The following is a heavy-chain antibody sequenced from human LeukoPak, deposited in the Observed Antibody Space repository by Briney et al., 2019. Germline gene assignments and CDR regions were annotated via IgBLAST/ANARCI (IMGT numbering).Heavy chain of an antibody. Sequence: ASVKVSCKASGYTFTSYGISWVRQAPGQGLEWMGWISAYNGNTNYAQKLQGRVTMTTDTSTSTAYMELRSLRSDDTAVYYCARDRPADYGEIFHFDYWGQGTLVTVSS. CDR2: ISAYNGNT. CDR3: ARDRPADYGEIFHFDY. V-gene: IGHV1-18*01. J-gene: IGHJ4*02. CDR1: GYTFTSYG. D-gene: IGHD4-17*01.